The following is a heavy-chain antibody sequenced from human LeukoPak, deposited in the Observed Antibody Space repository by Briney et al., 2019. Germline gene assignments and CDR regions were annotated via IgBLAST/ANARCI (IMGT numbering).Heavy chain of an antibody. J-gene: IGHJ4*02. Sequence: GTSLRLSCAGSGFRFSTYGMHWVRQAQGKGLEGLGYVWFDGSNSDYVDPGKGRFTISRDNSKNTVFLQMNSLRAEDTAVYHCARFAGSDYTGSFDLWGQGTPVTVSS. D-gene: IGHD3-10*01. CDR3: ARFAGSDYTGSFDL. CDR2: VWFDGSNS. V-gene: IGHV3-33*01. CDR1: GFRFSTYG.